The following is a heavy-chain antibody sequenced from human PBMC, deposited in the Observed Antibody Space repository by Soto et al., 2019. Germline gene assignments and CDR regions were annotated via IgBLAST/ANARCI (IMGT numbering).Heavy chain of an antibody. CDR2: INGDGSST. CDR1: GFIFSGHW. CDR3: ARVLRGRGSSTFDY. J-gene: IGHJ4*02. V-gene: IGHV3-74*01. Sequence: EVQLVESGGGLVHPGGSLRLSCAASGFIFSGHWTHWVRQPPGKGLEWVSRINGDGSSTSYADSVGGRFTISRDDGKNTLDLQMNDLRPEDTALYYCARVLRGRGSSTFDYWGQGTLVTVSS. D-gene: IGHD1-26*01.